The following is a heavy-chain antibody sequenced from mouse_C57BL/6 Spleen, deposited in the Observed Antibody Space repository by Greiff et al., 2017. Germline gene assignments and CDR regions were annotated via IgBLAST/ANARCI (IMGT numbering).Heavy chain of an antibody. CDR2: IDPEDGET. CDR3: ARARVTTVVATDYVDY. CDR1: GFNIKDYY. D-gene: IGHD1-1*01. Sequence: VQLKESGAELVKPGASVKLSCTASGFNIKDYYMHWVKQRTEQGLEWIGRIDPEDGETKYDPKFPGKATITADTSSNTAYLQLSSLTSEDTAVYYCARARVTTVVATDYVDYWGQGTTLTVSS. V-gene: IGHV14-2*01. J-gene: IGHJ2*01.